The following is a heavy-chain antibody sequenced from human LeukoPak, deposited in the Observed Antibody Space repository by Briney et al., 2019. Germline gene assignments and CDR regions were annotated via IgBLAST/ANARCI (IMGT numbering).Heavy chain of an antibody. Sequence: PGGSLRLSCAASGFTFSSYDMNWVRQATGKGLEWVSGIGTAGDIYYPGSVKGRFTISRENAKKSLYLQMNSLRAGDTAVYYCARATYSSAWYSRYFDLWGRGTLVTVSS. CDR1: GFTFSSYD. V-gene: IGHV3-13*01. CDR2: IGTAGDI. J-gene: IGHJ2*01. CDR3: ARATYSSAWYSRYFDL. D-gene: IGHD6-13*01.